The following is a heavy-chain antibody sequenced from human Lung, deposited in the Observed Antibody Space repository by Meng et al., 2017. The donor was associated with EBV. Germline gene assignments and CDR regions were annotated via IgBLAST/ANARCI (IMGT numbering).Heavy chain of an antibody. CDR1: GISAYW. J-gene: IGHJ4*02. D-gene: IGHD1-26*01. V-gene: IGHV3-74*01. CDR2: INEDGTIV. Sequence: EAQVKGAGGGLVQPGGSLRLSCVGSGISAYWVHWVRQVPGKGLVWVSRINEDGTIVNYADSVKGRFTIFRDNAKNTVSLQMSSLRVEDTALYYCAKDCFGAGDYWGQGTLVTVSS. CDR3: AKDCFGAGDY.